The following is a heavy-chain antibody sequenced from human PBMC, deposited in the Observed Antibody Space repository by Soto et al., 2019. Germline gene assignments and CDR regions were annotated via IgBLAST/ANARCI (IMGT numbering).Heavy chain of an antibody. CDR3: ARYNSYAIDY. J-gene: IGHJ4*02. V-gene: IGHV4-61*05. CDR1: GDSIDNSNYY. D-gene: IGHD2-8*01. Sequence: SETLSLTCTVSGDSIDNSNYYWGWIRQPPGKGLEWIANIHYSGTTNYNPSLASRVTLSVDTSKNQFSLKMTSVTAADRAMYFCARYNSYAIDYWGRGTLVTVSS. CDR2: IHYSGTT.